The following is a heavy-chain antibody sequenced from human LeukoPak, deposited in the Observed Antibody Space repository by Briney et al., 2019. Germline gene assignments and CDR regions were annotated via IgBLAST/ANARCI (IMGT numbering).Heavy chain of an antibody. D-gene: IGHD2-2*02. CDR2: IFYSGST. Sequence: SSETLSLTCTVSGGSISSYYWSWIRQPPGKGLEWIGYIFYSGSTNYSPSLKSRVTISVDTSKNQFSLKLSSVTAADTAVYYCASSLVPAALLDYWGQGTLVTVSS. CDR1: GGSISSYY. J-gene: IGHJ4*02. V-gene: IGHV4-59*01. CDR3: ASSLVPAALLDY.